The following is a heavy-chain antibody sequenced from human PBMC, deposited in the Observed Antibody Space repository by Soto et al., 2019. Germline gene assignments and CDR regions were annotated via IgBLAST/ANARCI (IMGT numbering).Heavy chain of an antibody. CDR2: IYYSGST. Sequence: QLQLQESGPGLVKPSETLSLTCTVSGGSISSSSYYWGWIRQPPGKGLEWIGSIYYSGSTYYNPSLKSRVTISVDTSKNQFSLKLSSVTAADTAAYYCARPGNYGSGSYLYYLDYWGQGTLVTVSS. D-gene: IGHD3-10*01. J-gene: IGHJ4*02. CDR3: ARPGNYGSGSYLYYLDY. CDR1: GGSISSSSYY. V-gene: IGHV4-39*01.